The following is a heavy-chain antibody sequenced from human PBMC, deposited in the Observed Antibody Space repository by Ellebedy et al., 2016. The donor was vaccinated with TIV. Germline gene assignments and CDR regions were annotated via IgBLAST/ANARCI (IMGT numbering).Heavy chain of an antibody. V-gene: IGHV3-9*01. CDR3: AKDTALYYDTNGYFDY. CDR2: ISWNSGSI. D-gene: IGHD3-22*01. J-gene: IGHJ4*02. CDR1: GFTFDDYA. Sequence: SLKISCAASGFTFDDYAMHWVRQAPGKGLEWVSGISWNSGSIGYADSVKGRFTISRDNAKNSLYLQMNSLRAEDTALYYCAKDTALYYDTNGYFDYWGQGTLVTVSS.